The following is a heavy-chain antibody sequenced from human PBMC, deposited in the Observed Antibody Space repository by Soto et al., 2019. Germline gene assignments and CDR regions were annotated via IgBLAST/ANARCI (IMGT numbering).Heavy chain of an antibody. CDR2: IIPILGIA. J-gene: IGHJ4*02. CDR1: GGTFSSYT. CDR3: ARVDPARHAVTAEY. D-gene: IGHD2-21*02. Sequence: QVQLVQSGAEVKKPGSSVKVSCKASGGTFSSYTISWVRQAPGQGLEWMGRIIPILGIANYAQKFQGRVTITADKSTSTAYMELSSLRSEDTAVYYCARVDPARHAVTAEYWGQGTMVTVSS. V-gene: IGHV1-69*02.